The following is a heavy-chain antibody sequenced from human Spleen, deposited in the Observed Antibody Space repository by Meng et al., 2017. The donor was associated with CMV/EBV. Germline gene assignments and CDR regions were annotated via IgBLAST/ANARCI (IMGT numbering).Heavy chain of an antibody. Sequence: GESLKISCAASGFSFSNYAMSWVRQAPGKGLKWVSTITGSGGSTSYADSVEGRFTISRDNSKNTLYLQMNSLTTEDTAVYFCARKMDYGDDAFDIWGQGTMVTVSS. CDR1: GFSFSNYA. CDR3: ARKMDYGDDAFDI. V-gene: IGHV3-23*01. J-gene: IGHJ3*02. D-gene: IGHD4-17*01. CDR2: ITGSGGST.